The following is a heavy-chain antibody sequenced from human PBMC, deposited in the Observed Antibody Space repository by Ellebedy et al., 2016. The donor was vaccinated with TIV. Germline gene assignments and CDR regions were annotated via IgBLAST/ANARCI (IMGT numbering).Heavy chain of an antibody. CDR1: GFSFSTYW. J-gene: IGHJ6*02. V-gene: IGHV3-23*01. CDR3: AKVGYGSGTILSGYYYGMDV. Sequence: GESLKISCATSGFSFSTYWLSWVRQTPGKGLEWVSAISASGGSAYYADSVKGRFTISRDNSKNTLYLQMNSLRAEDTAVYYCAKVGYGSGTILSGYYYGMDVWGQGTTVTVSS. CDR2: ISASGGSA. D-gene: IGHD3-10*01.